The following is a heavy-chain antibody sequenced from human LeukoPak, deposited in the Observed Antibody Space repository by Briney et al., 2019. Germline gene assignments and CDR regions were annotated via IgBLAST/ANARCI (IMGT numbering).Heavy chain of an antibody. D-gene: IGHD5-12*01. CDR2: FDPEDGET. CDR1: GYTLTELS. CDR3: ATTASNSGYDLGWFDH. Sequence: ASVKVSCKVSGYTLTELSMHWVRQAPGKGLEWMGGFDPEDGETIYAQKFQGRVTMTEDTSTDTAYMELSSLRSEDTAVYYCATTASNSGYDLGWFDHWGQGTLVTVSS. J-gene: IGHJ5*02. V-gene: IGHV1-24*01.